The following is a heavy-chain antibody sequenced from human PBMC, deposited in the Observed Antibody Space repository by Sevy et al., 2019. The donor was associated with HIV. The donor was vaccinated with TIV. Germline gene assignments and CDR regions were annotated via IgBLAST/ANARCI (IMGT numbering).Heavy chain of an antibody. Sequence: GGSLRLSCAASGFTFNTYAMSWVRQAPGKGLEWVSGISGSGGSTYYADSVKGRFTISRDNSKNTLYLQMNNLRAEDTAVYYCAKEAPGYSYDSSGSFDYWGQGTLVTVSS. D-gene: IGHD3-22*01. CDR3: AKEAPGYSYDSSGSFDY. J-gene: IGHJ4*02. V-gene: IGHV3-23*01. CDR2: ISGSGGST. CDR1: GFTFNTYA.